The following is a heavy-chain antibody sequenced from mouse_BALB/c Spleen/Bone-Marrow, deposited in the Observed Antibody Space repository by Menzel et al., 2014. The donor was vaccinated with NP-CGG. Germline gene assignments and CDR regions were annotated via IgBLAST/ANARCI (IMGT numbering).Heavy chain of an antibody. V-gene: IGHV5-9-2*01. CDR2: ISGGGSYT. J-gene: IGHJ4*01. CDR3: ARGHYRYDAYAMDY. D-gene: IGHD2-14*01. Sequence: EVQRVESGGGLVKPGGSLKLSCAASGFTFSSYGMSWVRQTPEKRLEWVATISGGGSYTCYPDSVKGRFTISRDNAKNNLYLQMSSLRSEDTALYYCARGHYRYDAYAMDYWGQGTSVTVSS. CDR1: GFTFSSYG.